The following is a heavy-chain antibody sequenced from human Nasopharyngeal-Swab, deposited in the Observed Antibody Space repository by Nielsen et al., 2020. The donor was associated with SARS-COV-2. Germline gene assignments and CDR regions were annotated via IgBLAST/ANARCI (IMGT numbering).Heavy chain of an antibody. J-gene: IGHJ4*02. V-gene: IGHV3-23*01. D-gene: IGHD2/OR15-2a*01. CDR3: AKPASTTSFSYFDY. CDR1: GFTLSSHA. Sequence: GGSLRLSCAASGFTLSSHAMSWVRQAPGKGLEWVSAISGSGGSTYYADSVKGRFTISRDNSKNTLSLQMNSLRADDTAVYYCAKPASTTSFSYFDYWGQGTLVSVSS. CDR2: ISGSGGST.